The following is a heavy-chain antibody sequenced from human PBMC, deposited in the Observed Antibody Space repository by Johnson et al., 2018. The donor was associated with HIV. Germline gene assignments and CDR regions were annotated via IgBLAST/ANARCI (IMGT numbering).Heavy chain of an antibody. D-gene: IGHD6-19*01. CDR1: GFTFSSYT. Sequence: QMLLVESGGGVVQPGRSLRLSCAASGFTFSSYTMHWVRQAPGKGLEWVAVISYDGSNKYYADSVKGRFTTSRDNAKNTMYLQMNSLRAEDTALYYCARVVLVRLAVAGPSRDAFDIWGQGTMVTVSS. J-gene: IGHJ3*02. V-gene: IGHV3-30*14. CDR2: ISYDGSNK. CDR3: ARVVLVRLAVAGPSRDAFDI.